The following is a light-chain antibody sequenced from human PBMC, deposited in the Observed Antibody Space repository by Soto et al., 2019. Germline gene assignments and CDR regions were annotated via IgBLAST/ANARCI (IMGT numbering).Light chain of an antibody. CDR1: QSVGRW. V-gene: IGKV1-5*03. Sequence: DIQMTQSPSTLSASVGDRVTITCRASQSVGRWLAWYQQKPGRAPTVLIYKASTLKYGVPPRFSGSGSGTEFSLSISSLQPDDSATYFCQQYDRFSTFGQGTKVEIK. J-gene: IGKJ1*01. CDR2: KAS. CDR3: QQYDRFST.